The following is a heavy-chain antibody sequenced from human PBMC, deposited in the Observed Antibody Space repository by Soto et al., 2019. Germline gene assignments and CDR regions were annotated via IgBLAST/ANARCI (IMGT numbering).Heavy chain of an antibody. V-gene: IGHV4-34*01. CDR2: INHSGST. J-gene: IGHJ6*02. CDR3: ARVGFLYYYYYYYGMDV. D-gene: IGHD3-3*01. CDR1: GGSFSGYY. Sequence: TLSLTCAVYGGSFSGYYWSWIRQPPGKGLEWIGEINHSGSTNYNPSLKSRVTISVDTSKNQFSLKLSSVTAADTAVYYCARVGFLYYYYYYYGMDVWGQGTTVT.